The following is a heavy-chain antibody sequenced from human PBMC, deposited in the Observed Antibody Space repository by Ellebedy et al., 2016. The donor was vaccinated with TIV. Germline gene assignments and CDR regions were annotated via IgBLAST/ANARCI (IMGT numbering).Heavy chain of an antibody. J-gene: IGHJ4*02. CDR3: AKDGGHYYGSGSYWGGY. V-gene: IGHV3-23*01. D-gene: IGHD3-10*01. CDR1: GGSFSGYY. CDR2: ISGSGGST. Sequence: ETLSLXXAVYGGSFSGYYWSWIRQPPGKGLEWVSAISGSGGSTYYADSVKGRFTISRDNSKNTLYLQMNSLRAEDTAVYYCAKDGGHYYGSGSYWGGYWGQGTLVTVSS.